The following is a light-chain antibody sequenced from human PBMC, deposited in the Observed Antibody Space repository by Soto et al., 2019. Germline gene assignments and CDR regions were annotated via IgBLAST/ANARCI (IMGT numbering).Light chain of an antibody. J-gene: IGLJ1*01. CDR3: SSYTGSNTVGV. Sequence: QSALTQPPSASGSPGQSVTISCTGSSSDVGGYNYVSWYQQHPGKAPKLMIYDVIKRPSGVPDRFSGSKSGSTASLTVSGLQSEDEADYYCSSYTGSNTVGVFGTGTKLTVL. CDR1: SSDVGGYNY. CDR2: DVI. V-gene: IGLV2-8*01.